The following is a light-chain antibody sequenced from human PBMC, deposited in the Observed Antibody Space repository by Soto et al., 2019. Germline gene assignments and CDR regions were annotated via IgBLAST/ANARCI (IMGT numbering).Light chain of an antibody. J-gene: IGKJ1*01. CDR2: GAS. CDR3: QQYHTSPVT. V-gene: IGKV3-20*01. CDR1: QRVSSGY. Sequence: EIVLTQFPGTLSLSPGERATLSCRASQRVSSGYLAWYQQKPGQPPRLLIYGASGRATGIPDRFSGSGSGTDFTLTISRLEPEDFAVYYCQQYHTSPVTFGQGTKVDI.